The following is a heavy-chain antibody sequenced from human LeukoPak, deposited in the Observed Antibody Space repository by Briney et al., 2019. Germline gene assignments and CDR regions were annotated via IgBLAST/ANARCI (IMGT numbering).Heavy chain of an antibody. V-gene: IGHV3-30-3*01. Sequence: GGSLRLSCAASGFTFSSYAMHWVRQAPGKGLEWVAVISYDGSNKYYADSVKGRFIISRDNSKNTLYLQMNSLRVEDTAVYFCARDPKRGFSYGWGAFDIWGQGTMVSVSS. CDR3: ARDPKRGFSYGWGAFDI. D-gene: IGHD5-18*01. CDR2: ISYDGSNK. CDR1: GFTFSSYA. J-gene: IGHJ3*02.